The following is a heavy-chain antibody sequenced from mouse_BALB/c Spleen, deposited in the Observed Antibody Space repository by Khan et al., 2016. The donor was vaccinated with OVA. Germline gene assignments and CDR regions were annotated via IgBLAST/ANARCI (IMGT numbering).Heavy chain of an antibody. V-gene: IGHV14-3*02. J-gene: IGHJ2*01. CDR2: IVPPNGNT. CDR1: GFNIKDTY. CDR3: ASMARK. Sequence: VQLQQSGAELVKSGATVKLSCTASGFNIKDTYMYWLKQWPEQGLEWFGRIVPPNGNTKYDPTFQGKVTITADTSSNTAFLQLSSLTSEATAAYYYASMARKWGQGTTLTVSS.